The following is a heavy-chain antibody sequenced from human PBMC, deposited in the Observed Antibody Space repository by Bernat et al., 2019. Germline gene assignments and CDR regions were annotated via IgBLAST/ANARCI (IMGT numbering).Heavy chain of an antibody. CDR1: GYTFTSYG. Sequence: QVQLVQSGAEVKKPGASVKVSCKASGYTFTSYGISWVRQAPGQGLEWMGWISAYNGNTNYAQKLQGRVTMTTDTSTSTAYMELRSLRSDDTAVYYCARSNNEILTGYSTDIDYWGQGTLVTVSS. V-gene: IGHV1-18*01. D-gene: IGHD3-9*01. CDR3: ARSNNEILTGYSTDIDY. CDR2: ISAYNGNT. J-gene: IGHJ4*02.